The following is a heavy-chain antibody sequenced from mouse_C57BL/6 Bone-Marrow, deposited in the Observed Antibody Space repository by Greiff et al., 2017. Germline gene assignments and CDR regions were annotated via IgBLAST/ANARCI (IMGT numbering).Heavy chain of an antibody. V-gene: IGHV8-8*01. J-gene: IGHJ1*03. CDR3: ARIVITTVVATQYFDV. CDR1: GFSLSTFGMG. Sequence: QVTLKEPGPGILQPSQTLSLSCSFSGFSLSTFGMGVGWIRQPSGKGLEWLAHIWWDDDKYYNPALKSRLTISKDTSKNQVFLKIANVDTADTATYYCARIVITTVVATQYFDVWGTGTTVTVSS. D-gene: IGHD1-1*01. CDR2: IWWDDDK.